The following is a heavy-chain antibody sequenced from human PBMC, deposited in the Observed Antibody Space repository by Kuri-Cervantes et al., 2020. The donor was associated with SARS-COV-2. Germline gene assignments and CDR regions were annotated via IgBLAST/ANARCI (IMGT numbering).Heavy chain of an antibody. D-gene: IGHD2-2*01. J-gene: IGHJ4*02. V-gene: IGHV4-38-2*01. Sequence: GSLRLSCAVSGYSISSGYYWGWIRQPPGKGLEWIGSIYHSGSTYYNPSLKSRVTISVDTSKNQFSLKLSSVTAADTAVYYCARRSGYCSSTSCYFFDYWGQGTLVTVS. CDR3: ARRSGYCSSTSCYFFDY. CDR2: IYHSGST. CDR1: GYSISSGYY.